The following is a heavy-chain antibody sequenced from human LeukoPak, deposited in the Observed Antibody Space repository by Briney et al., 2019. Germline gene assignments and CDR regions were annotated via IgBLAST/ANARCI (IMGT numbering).Heavy chain of an antibody. CDR3: ARDSDTAMVRPYGMDV. V-gene: IGHV4-30-2*01. CDR1: GGSISSGGYS. J-gene: IGHJ6*02. Sequence: SETLSLTCAVSGGSISSGGYSWSWIRQPPGKGLEWIGYIYHSGSTNYNPSLKSRVTISVDKSRNQFSLKLSSVTAADTAVYYCARDSDTAMVRPYGMDVWGQGTTVTVSS. CDR2: IYHSGST. D-gene: IGHD5-18*01.